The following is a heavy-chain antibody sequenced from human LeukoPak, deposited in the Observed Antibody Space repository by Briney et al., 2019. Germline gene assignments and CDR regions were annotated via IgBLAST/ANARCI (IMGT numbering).Heavy chain of an antibody. D-gene: IGHD5-24*01. CDR3: ARHPQTRAGYNARFDY. Sequence: ASETLSLTCSVPGDSITNINYYWGWIRQPPGKGLEWIATVYYTATTYSNPSLKSRVTISVDSSKNEVSLKVTSVTAADTAVYYCARHPQTRAGYNARFDYWGQGTLVTVSS. V-gene: IGHV4-39*01. CDR2: VYYTATT. J-gene: IGHJ4*02. CDR1: GDSITNINYY.